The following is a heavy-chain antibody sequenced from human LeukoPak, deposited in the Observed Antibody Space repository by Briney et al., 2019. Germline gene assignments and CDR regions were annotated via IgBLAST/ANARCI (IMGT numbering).Heavy chain of an antibody. Sequence: PSETLSLTCTVSGNSISSGDNYWSWIRQPAGKGLEWIGRIYTSGSTNYNPSPKSRVTISGDTSKNQFSLRLSSVTAADTAVYYCASATYYYGSGSYYQKGYYYYMDVWGKGTTVTISS. CDR1: GNSISSGDNY. CDR2: IYTSGST. D-gene: IGHD3-10*01. CDR3: ASATYYYGSGSYYQKGYYYYMDV. J-gene: IGHJ6*03. V-gene: IGHV4-61*02.